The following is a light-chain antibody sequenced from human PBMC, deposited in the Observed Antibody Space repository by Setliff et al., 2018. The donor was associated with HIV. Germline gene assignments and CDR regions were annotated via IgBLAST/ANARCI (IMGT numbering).Light chain of an antibody. CDR1: SSDVGSYNY. CDR3: CSYAGSYTPVI. CDR2: DVT. J-gene: IGLJ2*01. Sequence: ALTQPRSVSGSPGQSVTISCTGTSSDVGSYNYVSWYQQHPGKAPKLMIYDVTKRPSGVPDRFSGSKSGNTASLTISGLQAEDEADYYCCSYAGSYTPVIFGGGTK. V-gene: IGLV2-11*01.